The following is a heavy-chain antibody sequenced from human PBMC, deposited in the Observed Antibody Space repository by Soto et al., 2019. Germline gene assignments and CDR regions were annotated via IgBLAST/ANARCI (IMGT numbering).Heavy chain of an antibody. CDR1: GFTFSGYW. D-gene: IGHD4-4*01. V-gene: IGHV3-74*01. CDR3: ARDPRNLGLDP. J-gene: IGHJ5*02. CDR2: IDGDGTST. Sequence: LRLSCAASGFTFSGYWMYWVRQSPGKGLVWVSRIDGDGTSTGYADSVKGRFTISRDNAKNTLYLQMNSLRAEDTAVYYCARDPRNLGLDPWGLGTLVTVSS.